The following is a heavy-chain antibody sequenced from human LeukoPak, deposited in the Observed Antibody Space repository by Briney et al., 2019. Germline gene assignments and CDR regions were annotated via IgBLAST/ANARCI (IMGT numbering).Heavy chain of an antibody. Sequence: ASVKVSCKASGYTFTGYYMHWLRQAPGQGLEWMGWINPNSGGTNYAQKFQGRFTMTRDKSISTAYMELSRLRSDDTAVYYCARDSRNWSRFFTWGQGTLVTVSS. D-gene: IGHD1-1*01. CDR1: GYTFTGYY. V-gene: IGHV1-2*02. CDR3: ARDSRNWSRFFT. J-gene: IGHJ4*02. CDR2: INPNSGGT.